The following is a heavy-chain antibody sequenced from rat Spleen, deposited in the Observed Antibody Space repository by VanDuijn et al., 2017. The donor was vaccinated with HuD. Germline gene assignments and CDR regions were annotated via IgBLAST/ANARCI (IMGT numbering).Heavy chain of an antibody. CDR1: GFTFSNYY. D-gene: IGHD4-3*01. CDR2: ISSGGGNT. CDR3: ARPRHNSGYAWFAY. J-gene: IGHJ3*01. Sequence: EVQLVESGGGLVQPGRSMKLSCAASGFTFSNYYMAWVRQAPTKGLEWVASISSGGGNTYYRDSVKGRFTICRDNAKSTLYLQMDSLRSEDTATYYCARPRHNSGYAWFAYWGQGTLVTVSS. V-gene: IGHV5-25*01.